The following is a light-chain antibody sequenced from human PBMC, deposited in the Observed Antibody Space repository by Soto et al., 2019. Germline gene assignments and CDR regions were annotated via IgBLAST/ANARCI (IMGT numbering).Light chain of an antibody. V-gene: IGKV3-20*01. CDR3: QQYGHSPIT. CDR1: QSLSGNY. Sequence: EIVLTQSPGTLSLSPGERVTLSCRASQSLSGNYLAWYQQKPGQAPKFLIYGASNRATGIPDRFSGGGSGTAFALTINRLEPEDFAVYYCQQYGHSPITFGQGTRLEIK. J-gene: IGKJ5*01. CDR2: GAS.